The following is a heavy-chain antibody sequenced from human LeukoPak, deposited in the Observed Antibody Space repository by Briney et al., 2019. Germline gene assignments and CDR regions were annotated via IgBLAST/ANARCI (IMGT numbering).Heavy chain of an antibody. Sequence: SETLSLTCSVSGGFISGSGHYWTWTRQHPGGGLEWLGFIHPGGTIYYKPSLSSRLTISADTSKNQMSLKLSSVTAADTAVYYCSTGGGTAKGGDSWGQGTMVTVSS. D-gene: IGHD5-18*01. V-gene: IGHV4-31*03. CDR3: STGGGTAKGGDS. CDR2: IHPGGTI. CDR1: GGFISGSGHY. J-gene: IGHJ4*02.